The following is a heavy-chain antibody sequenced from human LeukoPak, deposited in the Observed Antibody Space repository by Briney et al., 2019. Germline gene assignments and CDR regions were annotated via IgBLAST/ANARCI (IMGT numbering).Heavy chain of an antibody. CDR3: AREGAGRNDY. J-gene: IGHJ4*02. CDR1: GYTLTGYD. V-gene: IGHV1-2*02. D-gene: IGHD1-1*01. CDR2: INPNSGGT. Sequence: ASVKVSCKASGYTLTGYDMHWVRQAPGQGLEWMGWINPNSGGTNYAQKFQGRVTMTRDTSINTAYMELSRLGSDDSAVYYCAREGAGRNDYWGQGTLVTVSS.